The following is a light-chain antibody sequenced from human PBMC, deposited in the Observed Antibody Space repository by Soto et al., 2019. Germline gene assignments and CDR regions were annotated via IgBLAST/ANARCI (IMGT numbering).Light chain of an antibody. CDR3: QQYSNWPPIT. V-gene: IGKV3-11*01. J-gene: IGKJ5*01. Sequence: EIGLTHSPAPLSLSPGERATLSCRASQSLNIYLAWYQQKPGQAPRLLIYDASNRATGIPARFSGSGSGTEFTLTISSLQSEDFAVYYCQQYSNWPPITFGQGTRLEIK. CDR2: DAS. CDR1: QSLNIY.